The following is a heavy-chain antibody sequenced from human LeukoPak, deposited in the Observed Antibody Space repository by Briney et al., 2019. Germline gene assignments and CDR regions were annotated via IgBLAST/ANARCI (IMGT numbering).Heavy chain of an antibody. D-gene: IGHD6-19*01. CDR2: IIPILGIA. CDR1: GYTFTGYY. CDR3: ARDLGTAVAGRSPSHD. Sequence: SVKVSCKASGYTFTGYYMHWVRQAPGQGLEWMGRIIPILGIANYAQKFQGRVKITADKSTSTAYMELSSLRSEDTAVYYCARDLGTAVAGRSPSHDWGQGTLVTVSS. J-gene: IGHJ4*02. V-gene: IGHV1-69*04.